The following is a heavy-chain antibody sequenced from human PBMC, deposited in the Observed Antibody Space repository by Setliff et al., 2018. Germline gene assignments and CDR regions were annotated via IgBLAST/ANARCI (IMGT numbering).Heavy chain of an antibody. D-gene: IGHD6-13*01. CDR2: ISSSGSTI. J-gene: IGHJ6*02. Sequence: PGGSLRLSCAASGFTFSDYYMSWIRQAPGKGLEWVSYISSSGSTIYYADSVKGRFTISRDNAKNSLYLQMNSLRAEDTAVYYCARDSGQKLGTYDYYYNGMDVWGQGTTVTVSS. CDR3: ARDSGQKLGTYDYYYNGMDV. V-gene: IGHV3-11*04. CDR1: GFTFSDYY.